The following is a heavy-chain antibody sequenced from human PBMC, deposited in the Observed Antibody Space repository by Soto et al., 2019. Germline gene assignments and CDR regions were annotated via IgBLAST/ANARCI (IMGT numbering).Heavy chain of an antibody. V-gene: IGHV4-4*02. CDR2: IYHSGNT. Sequence: QVQLQESGPGLVKPSGTLSLTCAVSGGSISSSNWWSWVRQPPGKGMEWIGEIYHSGNTNYNPSLKSRVTMAVDKHRNQFSLKLSSVTAADTAVYYCARRWGEGRVDYWGQGTLVTVSS. CDR3: ARRWGEGRVDY. J-gene: IGHJ4*02. D-gene: IGHD3-10*01. CDR1: GGSISSSNW.